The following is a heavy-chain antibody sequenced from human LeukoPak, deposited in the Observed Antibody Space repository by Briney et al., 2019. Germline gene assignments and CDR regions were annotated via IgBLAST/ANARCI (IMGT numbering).Heavy chain of an antibody. V-gene: IGHV4-39*01. J-gene: IGHJ4*02. CDR3: ARVNSGSYLDY. CDR1: GGSISSSSYY. CDR2: IYYSGST. D-gene: IGHD1-26*01. Sequence: PSETLSLTCTVSGGSISSSSYYWGWIRQPPGKGLEWIGSIYYSGSTYYNPSLKSRVTISVDTSKNQFSLKLSSVTAADTAVYYCARVNSGSYLDYWGQGTLVTVSS.